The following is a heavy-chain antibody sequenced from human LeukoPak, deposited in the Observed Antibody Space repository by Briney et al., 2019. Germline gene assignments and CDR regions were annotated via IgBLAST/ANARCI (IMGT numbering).Heavy chain of an antibody. CDR2: ISSSSSYI. CDR3: ARGDHPKRGLVATTHPLGY. CDR1: GFTFSSYS. Sequence: GGSLRLSCAASGFTFSSYSMNWVRQAPGKGLEWVSSISSSSSYIYYADSVKGRFTISRDNAKNSLYLQMNSLRAEDTAVYYCARGDHPKRGLVATTHPLGYWGQGTLVTVSS. V-gene: IGHV3-21*01. J-gene: IGHJ4*02. D-gene: IGHD5-12*01.